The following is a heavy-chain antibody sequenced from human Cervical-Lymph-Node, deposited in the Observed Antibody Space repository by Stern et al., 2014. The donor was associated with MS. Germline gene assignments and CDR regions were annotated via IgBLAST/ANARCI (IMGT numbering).Heavy chain of an antibody. V-gene: IGHV1-2*02. CDR1: GYIFTDYY. J-gene: IGHJ5*02. CDR2: INPKSGGT. D-gene: IGHD6-6*01. Sequence: QVQLVQSGAEVEKPGASVKVSCKASGYIFTDYYLHWVRQAPGQGLEWMGRINPKSGGTSYAQSFQGRVTLTRDTSITTAYMDLSRLTSDDTAVYYCTRALRIADRPSPGGHWFDPWGQETLVIVSS. CDR3: TRALRIADRPSPGGHWFDP.